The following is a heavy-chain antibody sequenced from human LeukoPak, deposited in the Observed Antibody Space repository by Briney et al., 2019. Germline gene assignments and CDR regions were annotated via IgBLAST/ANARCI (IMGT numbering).Heavy chain of an antibody. CDR2: INHSGST. Sequence: SETLSLTCAVYGGSFSGYYWSWIRQPPGKGLEWIGEINHSGSTNYNPSLKSRVTISVDTSKNQFSLKLSSVTAADTAVYYCARDLNRYGMDVWGQGTTVTVSS. J-gene: IGHJ6*02. CDR3: ARDLNRYGMDV. CDR1: GGSFSGYY. V-gene: IGHV4-34*01. D-gene: IGHD2/OR15-2a*01.